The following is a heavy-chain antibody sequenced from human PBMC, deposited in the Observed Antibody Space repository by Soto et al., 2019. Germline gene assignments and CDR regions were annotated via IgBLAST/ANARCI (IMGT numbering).Heavy chain of an antibody. J-gene: IGHJ4*02. Sequence: EVQLLESGGGLVQPGGSLRLSCAASGFTFSNYSMSWVRQAPGKGLEWVSAISGSGGSTYYADYEKGGFTISRDNTNNTQNQQQNSLRADDTAVYYCAKDPRGDYYDSGSSGYWGQGTLVTVSS. CDR1: GFTFSNYS. D-gene: IGHD3-10*01. V-gene: IGHV3-23*01. CDR3: AKDPRGDYYDSGSSGY. CDR2: ISGSGGST.